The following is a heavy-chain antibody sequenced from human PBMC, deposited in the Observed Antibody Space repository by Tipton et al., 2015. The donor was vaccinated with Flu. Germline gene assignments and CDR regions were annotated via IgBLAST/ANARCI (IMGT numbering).Heavy chain of an antibody. CDR1: NFNTYA. Sequence: NFNTYAFNWVRQAPGKGLEWIGSLYDSGITYYNPSLKSRVTISLDTSKNQFSLKLISVTAADTAVYYCARSSSAYDYVWGGSYYFDFWGQGTLVTVSS. V-gene: IGHV4-39*07. D-gene: IGHD3-16*01. J-gene: IGHJ4*02. CDR2: LYDSGIT. CDR3: ARSSSAYDYVWGGSYYFDF.